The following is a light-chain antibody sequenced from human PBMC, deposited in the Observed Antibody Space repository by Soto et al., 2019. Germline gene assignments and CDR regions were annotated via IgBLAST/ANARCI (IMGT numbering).Light chain of an antibody. CDR2: SAS. J-gene: IGKJ5*01. CDR1: QSISSY. Sequence: DIQMYQSPSSLSASVGDRVTITCRASQSISSYLIWYQQKAGKAPKLLIYSASSLQSGVPSRFSGSGSGTEFTLTISSLQSEDFATYYCQQLNSFPITFGQGTRLEIK. V-gene: IGKV1-39*01. CDR3: QQLNSFPIT.